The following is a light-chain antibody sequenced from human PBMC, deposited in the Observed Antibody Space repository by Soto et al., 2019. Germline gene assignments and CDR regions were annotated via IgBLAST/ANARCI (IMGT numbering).Light chain of an antibody. Sequence: EIVLTQSPDTLSLSPGERATLSCRASQSVSSNYLAWYQQKPGQAPRLLIYGASSRATGIPNRFSGSGSGTDFSLTISRLEPEDFAVYYCQQYGSSPSFGGVTKVDIK. CDR1: QSVSSNY. CDR3: QQYGSSPS. V-gene: IGKV3-20*01. CDR2: GAS. J-gene: IGKJ4*01.